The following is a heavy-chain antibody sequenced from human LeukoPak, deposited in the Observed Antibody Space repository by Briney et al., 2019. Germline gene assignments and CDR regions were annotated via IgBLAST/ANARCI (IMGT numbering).Heavy chain of an antibody. CDR1: GFTFSSYG. V-gene: IGHV3-30*18. J-gene: IGHJ4*02. D-gene: IGHD3-10*01. Sequence: PGGSLRLSRAASGFTFSSYGMHWVRQAPGKGLEWVAVISYDGSNTYYADSVKGRFTISRDNSKNMLYLQMNSLRAEDTAVYYCAKPYYYGSRSYMDYWGQGTLVTVSS. CDR3: AKPYYYGSRSYMDY. CDR2: ISYDGSNT.